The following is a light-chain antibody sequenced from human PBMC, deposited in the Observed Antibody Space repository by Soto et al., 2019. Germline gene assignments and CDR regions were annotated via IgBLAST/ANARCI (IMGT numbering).Light chain of an antibody. Sequence: DIVMTQSPDSLAVSLGERPTINCKSTQRVLYSSNNKNYLAWYQQKPGQPPKLLIYWASTRESGVPDRFSGSGSGTDFTLTISSLQAEDVAVYCCQQYYSNPFTFGGGTKVEIK. J-gene: IGKJ4*01. CDR2: WAS. CDR3: QQYYSNPFT. V-gene: IGKV4-1*01. CDR1: QRVLYSSNNKNY.